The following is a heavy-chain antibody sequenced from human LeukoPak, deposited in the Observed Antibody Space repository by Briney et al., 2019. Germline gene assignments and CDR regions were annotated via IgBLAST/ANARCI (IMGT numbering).Heavy chain of an antibody. CDR1: GGSFSGYY. J-gene: IGHJ6*03. CDR3: SSGVMEGDTLYYYYMDV. CDR2: INHSGST. V-gene: IGHV4-34*01. Sequence: PSETLSLTCAVYGGSFSGYYWSWIRQPPGKGLEWIGEINHSGSTNYNPSLKRRVTITVNESKKQFSLKQLCVPSADQTVFYCSSGVMEGDTLYYYYMDVWGKGTTVTISS. D-gene: IGHD2-21*02.